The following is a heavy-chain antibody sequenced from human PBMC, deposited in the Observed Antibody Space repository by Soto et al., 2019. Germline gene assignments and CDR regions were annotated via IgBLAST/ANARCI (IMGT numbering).Heavy chain of an antibody. V-gene: IGHV4-30-4*01. D-gene: IGHD2-2*01. CDR2: IYYSGST. CDR3: AREKYHLLYWFDP. Sequence: SETLSLTCTVSGGSISSGDYYWSWIRQPPGKGLEWIGYIYYSGSTYYNPSLKSRVTISIDTSKNQFSLKLSSVTAADTAVYYCAREKYHLLYWFDPWGQGTLVTVSS. CDR1: GGSISSGDYY. J-gene: IGHJ5*02.